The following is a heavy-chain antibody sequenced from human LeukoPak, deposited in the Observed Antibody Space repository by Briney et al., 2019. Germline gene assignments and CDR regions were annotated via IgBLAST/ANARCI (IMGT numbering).Heavy chain of an antibody. CDR2: IYSSGST. Sequence: SETLSLTCIVSGDSISSSNYYWAWIRQPPGKGLEWIGSIYSSGSTYYNPSLRSRVTISVDTSKNQFSLKLSSVTAVDTAVYYCARRAPALFGAFDIWGQGTMVTVSS. D-gene: IGHD3-3*01. J-gene: IGHJ3*02. CDR1: GDSISSSNYY. V-gene: IGHV4-39*07. CDR3: ARRAPALFGAFDI.